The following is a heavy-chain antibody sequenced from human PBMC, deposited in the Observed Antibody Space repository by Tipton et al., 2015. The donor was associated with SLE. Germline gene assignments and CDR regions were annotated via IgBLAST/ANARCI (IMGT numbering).Heavy chain of an antibody. J-gene: IGHJ4*02. CDR3: AREISLDC. Sequence: SLRLSCAASGFTFRNHAMHWVRQAPGKGLEWVATVSNDGSSQYYADSVKGRFTISRDNAKKSLYLHMNNLRADDTAVYYCAREISLDCWGQGALVTVSS. CDR1: GFTFRNHA. V-gene: IGHV3-30-3*01. CDR2: VSNDGSSQ.